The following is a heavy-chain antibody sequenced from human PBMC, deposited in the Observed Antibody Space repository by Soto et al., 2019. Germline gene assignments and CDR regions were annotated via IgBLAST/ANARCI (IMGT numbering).Heavy chain of an antibody. CDR3: AKDPRYCSGGICYYYYYGMDV. V-gene: IGHV3-30*18. J-gene: IGHJ6*02. CDR1: GFTFSNYG. Sequence: QVQLVESGGGVVQPGRSLRLSCAASGFTFSNYGMHWVRQAPGKGLEWVAVISYDGSNKYYTDSVKGRFTFSRDNSKNTLYLQMNSLRAEDTAVYYCAKDPRYCSGGICYYYYYGMDVWGQGTTVTVSS. CDR2: ISYDGSNK. D-gene: IGHD2-15*01.